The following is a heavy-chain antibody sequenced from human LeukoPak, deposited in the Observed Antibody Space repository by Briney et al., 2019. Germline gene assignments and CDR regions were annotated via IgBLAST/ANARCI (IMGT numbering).Heavy chain of an antibody. V-gene: IGHV3-11*04. CDR1: GFTFSDYY. Sequence: NPGGSLRLSCAASGFTFSDYYMSWLRQAPGKGLEWVSYIGSSGSTIYYADSVKGRFTICRDNAKNSLYLQMNSLRAEDTAVYYCARDNVNGDYWGQGTLVTVSS. CDR2: IGSSGSTI. CDR3: ARDNVNGDY. J-gene: IGHJ4*02. D-gene: IGHD2-8*01.